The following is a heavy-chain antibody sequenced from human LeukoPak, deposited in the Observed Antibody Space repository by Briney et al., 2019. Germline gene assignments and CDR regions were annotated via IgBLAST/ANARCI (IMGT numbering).Heavy chain of an antibody. CDR1: GGTFSSYA. D-gene: IGHD3-3*02. CDR2: IIPIFGTA. V-gene: IGHV1-69*01. J-gene: IGHJ6*02. CDR3: ARELVPTLEDYYYGMDV. Sequence: ASVKVSCKASGGTFSSYAISWVRQAPGQGLGWMGGIIPIFGTANYAQKFQGRVTITADESTSTAYMELSSLRSEDTAVYYCARELVPTLEDYYYGMDVWGQGTTVTVSS.